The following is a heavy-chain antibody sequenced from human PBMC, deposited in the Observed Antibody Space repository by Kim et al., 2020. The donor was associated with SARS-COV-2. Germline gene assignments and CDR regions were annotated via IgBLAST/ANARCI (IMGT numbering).Heavy chain of an antibody. CDR1: GFTFSSYG. Sequence: GGSLRLSWAASGFTFSSYGMHWVRQAPGKGLEWVAVISYDGINKYYADSVKGRFTISRDNSKNTLYLQMNSLRAEDTAVYYCAKDDSCSGGSCYSGAFDIWGQGTMVTVSS. J-gene: IGHJ3*02. CDR3: AKDDSCSGGSCYSGAFDI. V-gene: IGHV3-30*18. CDR2: ISYDGINK. D-gene: IGHD2-15*01.